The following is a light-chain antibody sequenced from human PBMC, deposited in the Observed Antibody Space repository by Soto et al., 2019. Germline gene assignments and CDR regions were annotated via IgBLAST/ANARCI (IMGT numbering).Light chain of an antibody. J-gene: IGLJ1*01. V-gene: IGLV2-14*01. CDR2: SVS. Sequence: QSVLTQPASVSASPGQSITISYSGTSSDIGAYDHVAWFQQFPGKTPKLVIYSVSNRPSGVSYPFSGSKSGNTASLTISGLQADDEADYYCISYTVSRSYVFGPGTKVT. CDR3: ISYTVSRSYV. CDR1: SSDIGAYDH.